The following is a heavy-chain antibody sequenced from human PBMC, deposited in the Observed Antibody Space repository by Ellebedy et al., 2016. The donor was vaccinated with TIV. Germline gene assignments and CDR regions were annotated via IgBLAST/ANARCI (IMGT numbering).Heavy chain of an antibody. CDR1: GDTLTNHY. CDR3: ARESNVILSGLHRGALDI. V-gene: IGHV1-46*01. D-gene: IGHD2/OR15-2a*01. Sequence: AASVKVSCKASGDTLTNHYMHWVRQAPGQGPEWMGVIHPGGVYTDFAQNLQGRLTLTRDTYTSTLYMELTSLKSEDTAVYYCARESNVILSGLHRGALDIWGEGTMVSVSS. CDR2: IHPGGVYT. J-gene: IGHJ3*02.